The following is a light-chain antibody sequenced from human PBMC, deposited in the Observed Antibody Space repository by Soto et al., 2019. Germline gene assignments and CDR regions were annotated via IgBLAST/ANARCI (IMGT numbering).Light chain of an antibody. V-gene: IGLV2-23*02. CDR2: EVS. CDR1: SSDVGSYHL. J-gene: IGLJ1*01. CDR3: CSYAHSSTYI. Sequence: QSALTQPASVSGSPGQSITISCTGTSSDVGSYHLVSWYQQHPGKAPKLMIFEVSKRPSGVSMRFSGSKSGNTASLTISGLQAEDEADYYCCSYAHSSTYIFGSGTKLTVL.